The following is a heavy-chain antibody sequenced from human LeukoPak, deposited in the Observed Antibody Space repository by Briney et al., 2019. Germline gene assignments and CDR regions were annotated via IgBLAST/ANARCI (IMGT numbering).Heavy chain of an antibody. J-gene: IGHJ1*01. Sequence: PGGSLRLSCAVSGFTVSNNYMGWVRQAPGKGLEWVSAIYSGGSTYYADSVKGRFTISRDSSKNTLYLQMNSLRAEDTAVYYCARGAVPGHFQHWGQGTLVTVSS. CDR2: IYSGGST. D-gene: IGHD4/OR15-4a*01. V-gene: IGHV3-53*01. CDR1: GFTVSNNY. CDR3: ARGAVPGHFQH.